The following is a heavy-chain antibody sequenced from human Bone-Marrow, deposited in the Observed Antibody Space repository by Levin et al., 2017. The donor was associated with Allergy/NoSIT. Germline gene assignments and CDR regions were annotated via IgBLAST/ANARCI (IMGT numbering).Heavy chain of an antibody. CDR2: IYSCGST. D-gene: IGHD6-19*01. V-gene: IGHV3-66*03. CDR1: GFTVSSNY. Sequence: GGSLRLSCAASGFTVSSNYMSWVRQAPGKGLEWVSVIYSCGSTYYADSVKGRFTISRDNSKNTLYLQMNSLRAEDTAVYYCARSPAAAYSSGEGPDYFDYWGQGTLVTVSS. CDR3: ARSPAAAYSSGEGPDYFDY. J-gene: IGHJ4*02.